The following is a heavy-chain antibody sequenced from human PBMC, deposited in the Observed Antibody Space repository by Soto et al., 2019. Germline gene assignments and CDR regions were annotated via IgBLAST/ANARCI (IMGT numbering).Heavy chain of an antibody. D-gene: IGHD2-15*01. V-gene: IGHV3-74*01. CDR2: IDNAGSSV. J-gene: IGHJ6*02. CDR1: GFTFSSYW. Sequence: EVQLVESGGGLVQPGGSLRLSCAASGFTFSSYWMHWVRQAPGKGLVWVSRIDNAGSSVRYADSVKGRFTISRDNAKNTLYLETSRPRAEPTAAYYCTRIAGSVSGMDVWGQGTTVTVSS. CDR3: TRIAGSVSGMDV.